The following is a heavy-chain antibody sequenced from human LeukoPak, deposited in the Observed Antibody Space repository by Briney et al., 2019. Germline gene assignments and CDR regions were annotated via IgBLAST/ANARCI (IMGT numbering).Heavy chain of an antibody. CDR1: GFTFSSYA. J-gene: IGHJ4*02. CDR3: AKNGDSERWLQPKFVTH. V-gene: IGHV3-30*04. D-gene: IGHD5-24*01. Sequence: PGGSLRLSCAASGFTFSSYAMHWVRQAPGKGLEWVAVISYDGSNNYYADSVKGRFTMSRGNSKNTLYLQMNSLRAEDTAVYYCAKNGDSERWLQPKFVTHWGQGTLVTVCS. CDR2: ISYDGSNN.